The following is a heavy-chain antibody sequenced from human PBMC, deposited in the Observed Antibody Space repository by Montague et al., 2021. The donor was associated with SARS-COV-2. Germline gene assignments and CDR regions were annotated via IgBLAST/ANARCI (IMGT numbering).Heavy chain of an antibody. CDR3: ARAQNTCFIANCVNYFDF. CDR1: GGSISTYY. D-gene: IGHD1-1*01. Sequence: SETLSLTCTVSGGSISTYYWSWIRKPPGKGLEWIGYIYYTGSTKYNPSLKRRVTMSLDRPTNRFSLRLNSVTAADTAMYYCARAQNTCFIANCVNYFDFWGLGAQVTVSS. V-gene: IGHV4-59*01. J-gene: IGHJ4*02. CDR2: IYYTGST.